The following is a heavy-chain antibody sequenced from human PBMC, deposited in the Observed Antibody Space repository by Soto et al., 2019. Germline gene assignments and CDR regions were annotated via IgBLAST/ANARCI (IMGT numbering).Heavy chain of an antibody. CDR1: GGTFSSYA. CDR2: IIPIFGTA. D-gene: IGHD3-22*01. CDR3: ARAAEDYYDSSGPRFDP. V-gene: IGHV1-69*01. Sequence: QVQLVQSGAEVKKPGSSVKVSCKASGGTFSSYAISWVRQAPGQGLEWMGGIIPIFGTANYAQKFQGRVTITGDESTSTAYRELGSLRSEDTAVYYGARAAEDYYDSSGPRFDPWGQGTLVTVSS. J-gene: IGHJ5*02.